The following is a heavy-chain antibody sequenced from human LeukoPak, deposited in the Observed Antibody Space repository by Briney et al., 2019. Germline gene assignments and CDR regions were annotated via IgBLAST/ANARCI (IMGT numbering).Heavy chain of an antibody. D-gene: IGHD2-15*01. Sequence: PGGSLRLSCAASGFTFGSYWMHWVRQAPGKGPVWVSRINNDGSGTTYADSVKGRFTISRDDAKNTLYLQMNSLRAEDTAVYYCVRGGESTWSWGQGTLVTVSS. CDR1: GFTFGSYW. J-gene: IGHJ5*02. CDR2: INNDGSGT. V-gene: IGHV3-74*01. CDR3: VRGGESTWS.